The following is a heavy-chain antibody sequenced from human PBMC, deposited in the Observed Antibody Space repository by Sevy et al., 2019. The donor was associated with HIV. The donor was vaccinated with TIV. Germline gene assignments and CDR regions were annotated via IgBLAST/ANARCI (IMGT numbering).Heavy chain of an antibody. CDR1: GFTFSNYA. J-gene: IGHJ4*02. CDR3: ARGGYYYDNAAYYALDS. D-gene: IGHD3-22*01. V-gene: IGHV3-33*01. CDR2: IWSDWAYQ. Sequence: GGSLRLSCAATGFTFSNYAMHWVRQAPGKGMEWVAIIWSDWAYQYHGDSVKGRFTISRDNSKDTLYLQMNNVRVEDTAVYYCARGGYYYDNAAYYALDSWGQGTLVTVSS.